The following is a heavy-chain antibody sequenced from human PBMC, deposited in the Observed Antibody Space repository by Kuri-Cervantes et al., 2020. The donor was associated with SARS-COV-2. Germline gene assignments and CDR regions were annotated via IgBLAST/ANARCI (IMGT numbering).Heavy chain of an antibody. Sequence: GGSLRLSCAASGFTFSSYTINWVRQAPGKGLEWVSSITSDSSYIYYADSVKGRFTISRDNAKNSPYLQMNSLRAEDTAVYYCARDLLYYYYYMDVWGKGTTVTVSS. CDR2: ITSDSSYI. V-gene: IGHV3-21*01. J-gene: IGHJ6*03. CDR3: ARDLLYYYYYMDV. CDR1: GFTFSSYT.